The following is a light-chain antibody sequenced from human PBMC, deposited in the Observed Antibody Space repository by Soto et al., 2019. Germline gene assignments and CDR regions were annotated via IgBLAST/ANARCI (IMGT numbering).Light chain of an antibody. CDR3: QQYGSSRT. V-gene: IGKV3-20*01. CDR1: QSVSSSY. CDR2: GAS. J-gene: IGKJ4*01. Sequence: EIVLTQSPGTLSLSPGERATLSCRASQSVSSSYLAWYQQKPGQAPRLLLYGASSRATGIPDRFSGSGSGTDFTLTISRLEPEDFAVYYCQQYGSSRTFGGGTKVDIK.